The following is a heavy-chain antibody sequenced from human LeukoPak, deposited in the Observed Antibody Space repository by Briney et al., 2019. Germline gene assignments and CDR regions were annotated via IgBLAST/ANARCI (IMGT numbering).Heavy chain of an antibody. CDR3: ARGYPLSSGWYSAWFDP. V-gene: IGHV1-2*02. CDR1: GYTFTVYY. Sequence: ASVTVSCKASGYTFTVYYMHWVRQAPGQGLEWMGWINPISGGTNYSQKFQGRVTITSDTSISTAYMELRRLRSDDTAVYYCARGYPLSSGWYSAWFDPWGQGTLVTVSS. CDR2: INPISGGT. J-gene: IGHJ5*02. D-gene: IGHD6-19*01.